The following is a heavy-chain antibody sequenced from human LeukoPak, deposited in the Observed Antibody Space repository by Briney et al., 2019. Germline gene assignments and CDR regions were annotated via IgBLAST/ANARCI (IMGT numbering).Heavy chain of an antibody. D-gene: IGHD6-13*01. Sequence: ASVKVSCKASGYTFTSYYMHWVRQAPGQGLEWMGWINPNSGGTNYAQKFQGRVTMTRDTSISTAYMELSRLRSDDTAVYYCASSRYSSSWYGNQNYYYYYMDVWGKGTTVTVSS. CDR1: GYTFTSYY. CDR2: INPNSGGT. J-gene: IGHJ6*03. V-gene: IGHV1-2*02. CDR3: ASSRYSSSWYGNQNYYYYYMDV.